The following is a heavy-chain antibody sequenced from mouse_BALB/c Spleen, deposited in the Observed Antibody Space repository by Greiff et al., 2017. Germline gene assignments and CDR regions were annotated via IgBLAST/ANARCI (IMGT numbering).Heavy chain of an antibody. Sequence: QVQLQQSGAELARPGASVKLSCKASGYTFTSYWMQWVKQRPGQGLEWIGAIYPGDGDTRYTQKFKGKATLTADKSSSTAYMQLSSLASEDSAVYYCARSDYGSSYLPYWYFDVWGAGTTVTVSS. J-gene: IGHJ1*01. CDR3: ARSDYGSSYLPYWYFDV. V-gene: IGHV1-87*01. CDR2: IYPGDGDT. D-gene: IGHD1-1*01. CDR1: GYTFTSYW.